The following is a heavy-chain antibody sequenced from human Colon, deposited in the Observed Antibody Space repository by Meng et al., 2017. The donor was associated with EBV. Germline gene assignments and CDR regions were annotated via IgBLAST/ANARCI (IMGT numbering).Heavy chain of an antibody. CDR1: GGSISSSYW. CDR3: ATQESRDGHNPY. CDR2: MYHSGTT. V-gene: IGHV4-4*02. D-gene: IGHD5-24*01. J-gene: IGHJ4*02. Sequence: QVQLQESGPGLVQPSXXLSLTCSVSGGSISSSYWWTWVRQSPGKGLEWIGEMYHSGTTNYNPSLKSRVTISMGKSNNQLSLKLNSVTAADTAVYYCATQESRDGHNPYWGQGTLVTVSS.